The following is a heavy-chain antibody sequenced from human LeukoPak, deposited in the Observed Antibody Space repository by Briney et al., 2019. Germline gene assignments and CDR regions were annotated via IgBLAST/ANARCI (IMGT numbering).Heavy chain of an antibody. D-gene: IGHD3-3*01. CDR1: GFTFSSYG. CDR2: IWYDGSNK. Sequence: GGSLRLSCAASGFTFSSYGMHWVRQAPGKGLEWVAVIWYDGSNKYYADSVKGRFTISRDNSKNTLYLQMNSLRAEDTAVYYCARDKSGFKDFDYWGQETLVTVSS. J-gene: IGHJ4*02. CDR3: ARDKSGFKDFDY. V-gene: IGHV3-33*01.